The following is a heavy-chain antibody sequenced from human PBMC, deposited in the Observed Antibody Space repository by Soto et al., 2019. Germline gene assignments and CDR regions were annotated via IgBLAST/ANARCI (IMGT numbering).Heavy chain of an antibody. J-gene: IGHJ6*02. V-gene: IGHV4-31*03. D-gene: IGHD1-1*01. CDR2: IYYSGTT. CDR1: GGSIISDAYY. CDR3: ATVVRLTDYYYFGMDV. Sequence: PSETLSLTCTVSGGSIISDAYYWSWIRQHPGRGLEWVAYIYYSGTTYYNPSLKSRATISVDTSKNQFSLKLSSVTAADTAVYYCATVVRLTDYYYFGMDVWGQGTTVTVSS.